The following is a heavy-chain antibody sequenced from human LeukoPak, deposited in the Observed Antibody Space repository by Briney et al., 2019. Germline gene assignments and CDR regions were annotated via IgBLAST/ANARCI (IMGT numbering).Heavy chain of an antibody. CDR2: ISISSNYI. CDR1: GFTVSSNS. CDR3: AKDGAIFGVVITHFDY. J-gene: IGHJ4*02. D-gene: IGHD3-3*01. V-gene: IGHV3-21*04. Sequence: GGSLRLSCTVSGFTVSSNSMSWVRQAPGKGLEWVSSISISSNYIYYADSLKGRFTISRDNSKNTLYLQMNSLRAEDTAVYYCAKDGAIFGVVITHFDYWGQGTLVTVSS.